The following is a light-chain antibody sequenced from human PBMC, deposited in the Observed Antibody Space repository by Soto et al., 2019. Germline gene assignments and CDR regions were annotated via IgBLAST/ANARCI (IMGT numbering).Light chain of an antibody. Sequence: QSVLTQPPSASGTPGQRVTISCSGSSSNIGSNYVYWYQQLPGTAPKLLIYSNNQRPSGVPDRFSGSRSGNTASLTVSGLQADDEAYYYCSAFGGTNIPLFGGGTKLTVL. V-gene: IGLV1-47*02. CDR3: SAFGGTNIPL. CDR1: SSNIGSNY. J-gene: IGLJ2*01. CDR2: SNN.